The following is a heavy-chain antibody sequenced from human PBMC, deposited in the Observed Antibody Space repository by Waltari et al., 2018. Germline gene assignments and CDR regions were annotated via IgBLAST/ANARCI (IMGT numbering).Heavy chain of an antibody. CDR3: ARGEAWYFDL. V-gene: IGHV3-33*01. Sequence: QEQLVESGGGVVQPGRSLRLSCEASGFTFSSYGMHWVRQAPGKGLEWVALIWYDGSNKYYADSVKGRFTISRDNSKNTLYLQMNSLRSDDTAVYYCARGEAWYFDLWGRGTLVTVSS. CDR2: IWYDGSNK. J-gene: IGHJ2*01. D-gene: IGHD3-16*01. CDR1: GFTFSSYG.